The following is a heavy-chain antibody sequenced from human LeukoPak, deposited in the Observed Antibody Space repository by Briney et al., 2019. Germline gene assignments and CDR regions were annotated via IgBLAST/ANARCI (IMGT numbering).Heavy chain of an antibody. J-gene: IGHJ1*01. V-gene: IGHV4-34*01. Sequence: TASETLSLTCAVYGGSFSGYYWSWIRQPPGKGLEWIGEINHSGSTNYNPSLKSRVTISVDTSKNQFSLKLSSVTAADTAVYYCARDLYYYDSSGYYRSEYFQHWGQGTLVTVSS. CDR1: GGSFSGYY. D-gene: IGHD3-22*01. CDR3: ARDLYYYDSSGYYRSEYFQH. CDR2: INHSGST.